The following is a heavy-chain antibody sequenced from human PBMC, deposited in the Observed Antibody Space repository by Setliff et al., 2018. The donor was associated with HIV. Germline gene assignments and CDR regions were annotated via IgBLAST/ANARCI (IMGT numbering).Heavy chain of an antibody. Sequence: SETLSLTCSVSGGSISSSTYYWGWIRQPPGQGLEWIGEIDHRGSTDYNPSLKSRVTISVDPSKNQFSLKMNSVTAADTAVYYCARASYSYDSTGYLYWGQGTLVTVSS. D-gene: IGHD3-22*01. J-gene: IGHJ4*02. V-gene: IGHV4-39*07. CDR1: GGSISSSTYY. CDR3: ARASYSYDSTGYLY. CDR2: IDHRGST.